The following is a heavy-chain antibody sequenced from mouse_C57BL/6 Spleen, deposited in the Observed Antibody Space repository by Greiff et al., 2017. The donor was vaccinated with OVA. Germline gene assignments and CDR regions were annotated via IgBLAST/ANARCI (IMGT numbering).Heavy chain of an antibody. CDR1: GYTFTSYW. CDR3: ARRGPYFDY. CDR2: IDPSDSYT. J-gene: IGHJ2*01. V-gene: IGHV1-50*01. Sequence: VQLQQPGAELVKPGASVKLSCKASGYTFTSYWMQWVKQRPGQGLEWIGEIDPSDSYTNYNQKFKGKATLTVDTSFSTAYMQLSSLTSEDSAVYYCARRGPYFDYWGQGTTLTVSS. D-gene: IGHD3-3*01.